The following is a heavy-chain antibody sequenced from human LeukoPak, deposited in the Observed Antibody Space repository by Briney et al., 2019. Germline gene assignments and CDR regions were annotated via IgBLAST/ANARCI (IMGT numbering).Heavy chain of an antibody. Sequence: GASVEVSCKASGYTFISYGISWVRQAPGQGLEWMGWISAYNGNTNYAQKLQGRVTMTTDTSTSTAYMELRSLRSDDTAVYYCARGGGDFWSGYYPYYYYGMDVWGQGTTVTVSS. J-gene: IGHJ6*02. CDR3: ARGGGDFWSGYYPYYYYGMDV. CDR1: GYTFISYG. D-gene: IGHD3-3*01. V-gene: IGHV1-18*01. CDR2: ISAYNGNT.